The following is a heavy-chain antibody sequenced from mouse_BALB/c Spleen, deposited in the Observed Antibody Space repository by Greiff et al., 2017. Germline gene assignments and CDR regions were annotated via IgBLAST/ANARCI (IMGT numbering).Heavy chain of an antibody. CDR1: GYTFTDYN. D-gene: IGHD1-1*01. V-gene: IGHV1S29*02. CDR2: IYPYNGGT. Sequence: VQLQHSGPELVKSGASVKISCKASGYTFTDYNMHWVKQSHGKSLEWIGYIYPYNGGTGYNQKFKSKATLTVDNSSSTAYMELRSLTSEDSAVYYCARGGLYYYGSSYDWFAYWGQGTLVTVSA. J-gene: IGHJ3*01. CDR3: ARGGLYYYGSSYDWFAY.